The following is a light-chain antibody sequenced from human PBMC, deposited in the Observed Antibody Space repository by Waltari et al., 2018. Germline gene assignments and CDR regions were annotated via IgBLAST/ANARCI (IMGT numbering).Light chain of an antibody. CDR2: VNSDGSH. Sequence: QLVLTHSPSASASLGASVKLTCTLSSGHSTNVVARLQQQPEKGPRFLMKVNSDGSHTKGDEIPDRFSGSSSGAERYLTISSLQSEDEADYYCQTGGHGTWVFGGGTTLTVL. CDR1: SGHSTNV. J-gene: IGLJ3*02. CDR3: QTGGHGTWV. V-gene: IGLV4-69*01.